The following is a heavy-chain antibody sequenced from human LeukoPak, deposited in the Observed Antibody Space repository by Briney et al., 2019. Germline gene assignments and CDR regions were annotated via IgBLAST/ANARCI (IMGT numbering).Heavy chain of an antibody. V-gene: IGHV1-46*01. CDR1: GYTFTSYY. CDR2: INPSGGST. J-gene: IGHJ2*01. D-gene: IGHD3-22*01. Sequence: ASVKVSCKASGYTFTSYYMHWVRQAPGQGLEWMGIINPSGGSTSYAQKFQGRVTMTRDMSTSTVYMELSSLRSEDTAVYYCARDRPSGYYDSSGYLQPPNWYFDLWGRGTLVTVSS. CDR3: ARDRPSGYYDSSGYLQPPNWYFDL.